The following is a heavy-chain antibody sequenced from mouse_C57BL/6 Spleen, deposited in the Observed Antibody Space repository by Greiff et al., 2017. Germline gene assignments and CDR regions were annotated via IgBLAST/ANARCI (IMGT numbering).Heavy chain of an antibody. CDR1: GYTFTSYW. CDR3: ARSDYYGSSYQYYFDY. Sequence: VQLQQPGPELVKPGASVKLSCKASGYTFTSYWMPWVKQRPGQGLEWIGEIDPYDSYTNYNQKFKGKATLTVDAYSSTAYMQHSSRTSEDSAVYYCARSDYYGSSYQYYFDYWGQGTTLTVSS. V-gene: IGHV1-50*01. J-gene: IGHJ2*01. CDR2: IDPYDSYT. D-gene: IGHD1-1*01.